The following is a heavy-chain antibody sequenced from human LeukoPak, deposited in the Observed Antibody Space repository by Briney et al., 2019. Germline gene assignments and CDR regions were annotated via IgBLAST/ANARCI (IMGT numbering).Heavy chain of an antibody. CDR1: GVTFSSSW. D-gene: IGHD2-8*02. J-gene: IGHJ6*02. CDR3: VRDSRYCPDV. V-gene: IGHV3-74*01. CDR2: LISDGSSA. Sequence: GGSLRLSCAASGVTFSSSWMHWVRQAPGKGLVWVSRLISDGSSASYADSVKGRFTISRDNTKNTLYLQMNSLRAEDTAVYYCVRDSRYCPDVWGQGTTVTVSS.